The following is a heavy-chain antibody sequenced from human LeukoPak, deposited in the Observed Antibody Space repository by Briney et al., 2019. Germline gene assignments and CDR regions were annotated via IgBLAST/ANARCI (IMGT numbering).Heavy chain of an antibody. V-gene: IGHV3-7*01. CDR2: IKQDGSEK. Sequence: GGSLRLSCAASGFTFSSYWMSWVRQAPGKGLEWVANIKQDGSEKYYVDSVKCRFTISRDNAKNSLYLQMNSLRAEDTAVYYCARNGYYHYYYYGMDVWGQGTTVTVSS. CDR3: ARNGYYHYYYYGMDV. D-gene: IGHD3-22*01. J-gene: IGHJ6*02. CDR1: GFTFSSYW.